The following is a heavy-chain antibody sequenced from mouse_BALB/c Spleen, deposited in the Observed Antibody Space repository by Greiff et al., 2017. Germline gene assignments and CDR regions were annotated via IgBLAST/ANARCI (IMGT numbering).Heavy chain of an antibody. CDR3: ARRGYYGSSLYYAMDY. Sequence: EVMLVESGGGLVQPGGSLRLSCATSGFTFTDYYMSWVRQPPGKALEWLGFIRNKANGYTTEYSASVKGRFTISRDNSQSILYLQMNTLRAEDSATYYCARRGYYGSSLYYAMDYWGQGTSVTVSS. CDR2: IRNKANGYTT. D-gene: IGHD1-1*01. J-gene: IGHJ4*01. CDR1: GFTFTDYY. V-gene: IGHV7-3*02.